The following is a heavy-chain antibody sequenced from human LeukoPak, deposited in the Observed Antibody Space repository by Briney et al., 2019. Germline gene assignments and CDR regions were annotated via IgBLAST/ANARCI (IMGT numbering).Heavy chain of an antibody. J-gene: IGHJ3*02. CDR3: ARDPNGNYVGAFEM. D-gene: IGHD4-17*01. CDR1: GFSFSSFA. Sequence: HSGGSLRLSCAASGFSFSSFAMMWVRQAPGMGLELISAILSGGDVFFYGDSVRGRFTISRDDSTNTLFLQMNNLRADDSAVYYCARDPNGNYVGAFEMWGPGTTVTVSS. V-gene: IGHV3-23*01. CDR2: ILSGGDVF.